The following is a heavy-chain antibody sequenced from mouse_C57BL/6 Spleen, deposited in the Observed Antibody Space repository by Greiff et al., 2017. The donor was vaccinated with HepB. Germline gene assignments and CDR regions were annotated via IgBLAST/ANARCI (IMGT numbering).Heavy chain of an antibody. V-gene: IGHV3-6*01. CDR3: ARAIPGAMDY. CDR1: GYSITSGYY. J-gene: IGHJ4*01. Sequence: VQLKESGPGLVKPSQSLSLTCSVTGYSITSGYYWNWIRQFPGNKLEWMGYISYDGSNNYNPSLKNRNSITRDTSKNQFFLKLNSVTTEDTATYYCARAIPGAMDYWGQGTSVTVSS. CDR2: ISYDGSN.